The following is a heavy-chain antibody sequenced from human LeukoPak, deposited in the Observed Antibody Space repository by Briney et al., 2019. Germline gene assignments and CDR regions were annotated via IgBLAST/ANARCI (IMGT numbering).Heavy chain of an antibody. Sequence: SETLSLTCTVSGGSISSSSYYWGWIRQPPGKGLEWIGSIYYSGSTYYNPSLKSRVTISVGTSKNQFSLKLSSVTAADTAVYYCARGIFGVVINYFDYWGQGTLVTVSS. D-gene: IGHD3-3*01. CDR3: ARGIFGVVINYFDY. J-gene: IGHJ4*02. CDR1: GGSISSSSYY. V-gene: IGHV4-39*01. CDR2: IYYSGST.